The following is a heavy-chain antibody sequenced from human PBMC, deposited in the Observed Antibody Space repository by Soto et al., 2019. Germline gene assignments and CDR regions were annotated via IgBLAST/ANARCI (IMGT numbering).Heavy chain of an antibody. CDR3: ARVTGRYYYGMDV. Sequence: SETLSLTCAVSGGSMSSGNYVWSWVRQPPGKGLEWIGYIYHSGTTYYNPSLKSRVTISVDTSKNQFSLKLSSVTAADTAVYYCARVTGRYYYGMDVWGQGTTVTVSS. J-gene: IGHJ6*02. CDR1: GGSMSSGNYV. CDR2: IYHSGTT. V-gene: IGHV4-30-2*01.